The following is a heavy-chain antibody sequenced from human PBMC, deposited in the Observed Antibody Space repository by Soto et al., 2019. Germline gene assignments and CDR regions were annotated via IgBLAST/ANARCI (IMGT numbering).Heavy chain of an antibody. J-gene: IGHJ4*02. V-gene: IGHV2-26*01. CDR2: IFSNDEK. CDR3: ARTEDEQWLPIDY. D-gene: IGHD6-19*01. CDR1: GFSLSNARMG. Sequence: QVTLKESGPVLVKPTEPLTLTCTVSGFSLSNARMGVSWIRQPPGKALEWLAHIFSNDEKSYSTSLKSRLTISKHTSNSQVVLTMTNMAPVDTATYYCARTEDEQWLPIDYWGQGTLVTVSS.